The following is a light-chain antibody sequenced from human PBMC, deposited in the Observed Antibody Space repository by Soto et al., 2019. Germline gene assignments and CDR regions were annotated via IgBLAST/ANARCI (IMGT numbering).Light chain of an antibody. J-gene: IGKJ4*01. V-gene: IGKV1-12*01. Sequence: DIQMTQSPSSVSASVGDRVTITCRASQGISNWLGWYQQKPGQAPKLLIYSASSLQSGVPSRFSGRGSGTEFSLTISSLQPEDFATYYCPHANSFPLTFGGGTKVEIK. CDR2: SAS. CDR3: PHANSFPLT. CDR1: QGISNW.